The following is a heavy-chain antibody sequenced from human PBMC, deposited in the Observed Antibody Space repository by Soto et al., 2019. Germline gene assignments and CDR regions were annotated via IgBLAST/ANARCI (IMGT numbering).Heavy chain of an antibody. Sequence: QLVESGGGVVQPGGSLRLSCAASGFIFSGYGMHWVRQAPGKGLEWVTVISYDGTNKYYADSVKGRFSISRDNSKNIVYLQMNSLRAEDTAVYYCAKENYYDSSASFDLWGQGTLVTVSS. V-gene: IGHV3-30*18. CDR2: ISYDGTNK. CDR1: GFIFSGYG. J-gene: IGHJ4*02. D-gene: IGHD3-22*01. CDR3: AKENYYDSSASFDL.